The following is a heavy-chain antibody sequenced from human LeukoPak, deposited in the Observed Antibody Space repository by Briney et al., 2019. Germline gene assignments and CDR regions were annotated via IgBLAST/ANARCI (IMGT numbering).Heavy chain of an antibody. D-gene: IGHD1-1*01. V-gene: IGHV3-21*01. J-gene: IGHJ3*02. Sequence: PGGSLRLSCAASGFTFSSYSMNWVRQAPGKGLEWVSSISSSSSYIYYADSVKGRFTISRDNAKNSLYLQMNSLRAEDTAVYYCARVLGERHAFDIWGQGTMVTVSS. CDR3: ARVLGERHAFDI. CDR2: ISSSSSYI. CDR1: GFTFSSYS.